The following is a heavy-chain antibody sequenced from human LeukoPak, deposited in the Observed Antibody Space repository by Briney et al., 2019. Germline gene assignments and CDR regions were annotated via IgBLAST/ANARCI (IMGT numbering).Heavy chain of an antibody. D-gene: IGHD1/OR15-1a*01. CDR3: ARPRASGTTNDAFDI. Sequence: GGSLRLSCAASGFTFSDYYMSWIRQAPGKGLEWLSYISSSGIYANYADSVEGRFTISRDNAKKSLYLQMNNLRAEDTAVYYCARPRASGTTNDAFDIWGQGTMVTVSS. CDR1: GFTFSDYY. J-gene: IGHJ3*02. V-gene: IGHV3-11*03. CDR2: ISSSGIYA.